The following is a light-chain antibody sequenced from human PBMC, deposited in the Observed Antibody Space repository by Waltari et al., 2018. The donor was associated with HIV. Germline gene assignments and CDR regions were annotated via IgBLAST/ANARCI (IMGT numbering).Light chain of an antibody. CDR2: EDT. Sequence: QPALPQPASVSGSPGQSITISCIGTSSDVGGYSLVSWYQHHPGKAPQLLIFEDTERPSGVSNRFSASKSGTTASLTISGLLAEDAADYYCCSYGGFTTYVFGSGTKVTVL. J-gene: IGLJ1*01. CDR3: CSYGGFTTYV. V-gene: IGLV2-23*01. CDR1: SSDVGGYSL.